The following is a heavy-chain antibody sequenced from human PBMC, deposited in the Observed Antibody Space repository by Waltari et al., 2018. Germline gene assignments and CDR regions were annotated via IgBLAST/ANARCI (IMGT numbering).Heavy chain of an antibody. J-gene: IGHJ4*02. V-gene: IGHV3-33*01. CDR3: ARDLVYGDKFFDY. D-gene: IGHD4-17*01. Sequence: VQLVEFGGGVFQPGRSLRPSCAAPGFTFSSYGMHWVRQAPGKGLEWVAVIWYDGSNKYYADSVKGRFTISRDNSKNTLYLQMNSLRAEDTAVYYCARDLVYGDKFFDYWGQGTLVTVSS. CDR2: IWYDGSNK. CDR1: GFTFSSYG.